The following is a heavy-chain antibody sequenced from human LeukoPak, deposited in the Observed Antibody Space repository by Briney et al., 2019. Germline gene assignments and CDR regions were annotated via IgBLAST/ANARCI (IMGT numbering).Heavy chain of an antibody. CDR3: ISRWADY. CDR1: GFSFNTYW. J-gene: IGHJ4*02. CDR2: LDPNGSEK. V-gene: IGHV3-7*01. Sequence: GGFLRLSCVASGFSFNTYWMTWVRQAPGKGLEWVANLDPNGSEKTYVDSVKGRFTISRDNAKNSLYLQMNSLRADDTAVYYCISRWADYWGQGTLVTVSS. D-gene: IGHD6-13*01.